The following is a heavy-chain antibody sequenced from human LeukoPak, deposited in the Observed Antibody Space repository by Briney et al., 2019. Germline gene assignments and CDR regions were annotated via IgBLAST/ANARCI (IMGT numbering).Heavy chain of an antibody. Sequence: GGSLRLSCAASGFTFSSYGMHWVRQAPGKGLEWVAVIWYDGSNKYYGDSVKGRFTSSRDNSKNTLYLQMNSLRVEDTAVYYCARAPKRIYYFDYWGQGTLVTVSS. CDR1: GFTFSSYG. CDR3: ARAPKRIYYFDY. V-gene: IGHV3-33*01. CDR2: IWYDGSNK. J-gene: IGHJ4*02. D-gene: IGHD3-16*01.